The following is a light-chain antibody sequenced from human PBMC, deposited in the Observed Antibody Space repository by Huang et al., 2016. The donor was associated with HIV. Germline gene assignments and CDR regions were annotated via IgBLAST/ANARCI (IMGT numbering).Light chain of an antibody. V-gene: IGKV2-28*01. CDR2: VAS. J-gene: IGKJ4*01. CDR1: QSLLHRNGNNY. CDR3: MQALQTPLT. Sequence: DIVMTQSPLSLPVTPGEPASISCRSSQSLLHRNGNNYLEWYLQKPGQSPQLLIYVASSRASGVPDRFNGSGSCTDFTLKISRVEAEDVGVYYFMQALQTPLTFGGGTKVEIK.